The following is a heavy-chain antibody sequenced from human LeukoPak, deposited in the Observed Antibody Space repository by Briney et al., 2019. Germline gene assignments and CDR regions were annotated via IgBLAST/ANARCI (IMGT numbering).Heavy chain of an antibody. D-gene: IGHD2-15*01. CDR3: AKATLRTCSGARCYYFDN. CDR1: GFTFSSNW. J-gene: IGHJ4*02. V-gene: IGHV3-23*01. CDR2: FSGGVDTT. Sequence: GRSLRLSCAASGFTFSSNWMSWVGQTPGKGLEWVATFSGGVDTTYYANSVRGRFTISRDNSKNTLDLQMNSLRAEDTATYYCAKATLRTCSGARCYYFDNWGQGALVTVSS.